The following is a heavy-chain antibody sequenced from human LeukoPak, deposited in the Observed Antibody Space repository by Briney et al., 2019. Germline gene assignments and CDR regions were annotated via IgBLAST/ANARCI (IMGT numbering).Heavy chain of an antibody. D-gene: IGHD5-24*01. CDR2: IYHRGTT. J-gene: IGHJ6*03. Sequence: SQTLSLTCTVSGGSIGIDDYYWTWIRQPPGKGLEWIGYIYHRGTTYYNPSLESRVTISVDRSKNQFSLKLSSVTAADTAMFYCARVRDPYYYYMDVWGKGATVTVSS. V-gene: IGHV4-30-2*01. CDR3: ARVRDPYYYYMDV. CDR1: GGSIGIDDYY.